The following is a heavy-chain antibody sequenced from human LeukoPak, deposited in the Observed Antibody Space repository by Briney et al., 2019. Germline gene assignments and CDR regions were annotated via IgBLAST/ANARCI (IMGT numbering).Heavy chain of an antibody. J-gene: IGHJ5*02. D-gene: IGHD3-10*01. V-gene: IGHV4-34*01. Sequence: SETLSPTCAVYGGSFSGYYWSWIRQPPGKGLEWIGEINHSGSTNYNPSLKSRVTISVDTSKNQFSLKLSSVTAADTAVYYCARRRGFGSGSYYPTFTQYNWFDPWGQGTLVTVSS. CDR2: INHSGST. CDR1: GGSFSGYY. CDR3: ARRRGFGSGSYYPTFTQYNWFDP.